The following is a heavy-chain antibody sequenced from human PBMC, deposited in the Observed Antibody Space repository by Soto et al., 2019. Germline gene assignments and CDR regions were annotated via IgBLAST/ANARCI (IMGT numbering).Heavy chain of an antibody. CDR3: ARDLGNNIVCGGDCYDYYGMDV. Sequence: VASVKVSCKASGGTFSSYAVSWVRQAPGQGLEWMGGIIPIFGTANYAQKFQGRVTISADESTSTAYMELSSLRSEDTAVYYCARDLGNNIVCGGDCYDYYGMDVWGQGTTVTVSS. V-gene: IGHV1-69*13. CDR2: IIPIFGTA. J-gene: IGHJ6*02. D-gene: IGHD2-21*02. CDR1: GGTFSSYA.